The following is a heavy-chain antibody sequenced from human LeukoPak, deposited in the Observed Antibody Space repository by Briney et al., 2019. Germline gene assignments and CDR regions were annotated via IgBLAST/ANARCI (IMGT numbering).Heavy chain of an antibody. Sequence: PSETLSLTCTVSGGSISSYYWSWIRQPPGKGLEWIGYIYYSGSTNYNPSLKSRVTISVDTSKNQFSLKLSSVTAADTAVYYCARSLLRWGYYYYMDVWGKGTTVTISS. CDR1: GGSISSYY. J-gene: IGHJ6*03. CDR2: IYYSGST. D-gene: IGHD4-23*01. CDR3: ARSLLRWGYYYYMDV. V-gene: IGHV4-59*01.